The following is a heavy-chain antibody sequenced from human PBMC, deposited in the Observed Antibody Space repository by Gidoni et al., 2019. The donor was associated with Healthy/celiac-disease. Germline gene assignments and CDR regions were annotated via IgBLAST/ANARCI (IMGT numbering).Heavy chain of an antibody. Sequence: QVQLQESGPGLVKPSQTLSLTCTVSVGSISSGGYYWSWIRQHPGKGLEWIGYIYYSGSTYYNPSLKSRVTISVDTSKNQFSLKLSSVTAADTAVYYCARDRIGMNRPFDPWGQGTLVTVSS. CDR1: VGSISSGGYY. V-gene: IGHV4-31*03. J-gene: IGHJ5*02. D-gene: IGHD2-15*01. CDR3: ARDRIGMNRPFDP. CDR2: IYYSGST.